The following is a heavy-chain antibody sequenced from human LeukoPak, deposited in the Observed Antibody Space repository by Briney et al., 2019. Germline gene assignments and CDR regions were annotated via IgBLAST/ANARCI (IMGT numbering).Heavy chain of an antibody. CDR3: AADPANYYYYGMDV. CDR1: GFTFTSSA. CDR2: IVVGSGNT. J-gene: IGHJ6*02. V-gene: IGHV1-58*02. Sequence: TSVKVSCKASGFTFTSSAMQWVRQARGQRLEWIGWIVVGSGNTNYAQKFQERVTITRDMSTSKAYMELSSLRSEDTAVYYCAADPANYYYYGMDVRGQGTTVTVSS.